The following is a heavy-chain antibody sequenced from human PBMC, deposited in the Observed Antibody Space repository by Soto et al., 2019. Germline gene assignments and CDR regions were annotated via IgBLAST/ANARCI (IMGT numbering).Heavy chain of an antibody. V-gene: IGHV3-9*01. CDR2: ISWNSGSI. CDR3: ASALERYCSTTSCYENFDH. CDR1: GFSFDNYA. J-gene: IGHJ4*02. Sequence: EVQLVESGGGLVQPGRSLRLSCAAYGFSFDNYAMHWVRQAPRKGLEWVSGISWNSGSIDYAVSVKGLLTISRDNAKNSLYLQMNSLRAEDTALYYCASALERYCSTTSCYENFDHWGQGTLVTVSS. D-gene: IGHD2-2*01.